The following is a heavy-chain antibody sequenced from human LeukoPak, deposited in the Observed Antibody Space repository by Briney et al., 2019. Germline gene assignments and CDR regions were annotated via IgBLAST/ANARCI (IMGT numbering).Heavy chain of an antibody. V-gene: IGHV3-33*01. D-gene: IGHD3-22*01. CDR1: GFTFSSYC. CDR2: IWHDGSNK. J-gene: IGHJ4*02. Sequence: AGSLTLSCAASGFTFSSYCLSWIRQPPGKGLEWVAVIWHDGSNKYYADSEKGRFNSSRDKSMNTLYLQINRMRAEDTAAYYCARYGTSWGGSGYHIDYWGQGTLVTVSS. CDR3: ARYGTSWGGSGYHIDY.